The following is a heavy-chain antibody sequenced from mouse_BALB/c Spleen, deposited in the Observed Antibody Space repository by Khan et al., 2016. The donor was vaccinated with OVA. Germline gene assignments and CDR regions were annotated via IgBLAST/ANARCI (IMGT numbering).Heavy chain of an antibody. CDR3: ARGGDAYYRNDGGAMEY. V-gene: IGHV9-4*02. CDR2: INTHSGVP. D-gene: IGHD2-14*01. J-gene: IGHJ4*01. Sequence: QIQLVQSGPELKKPGETVRISCKASGYTFTTAGIQWVQKMPGKGLKWIGWINTHSGVPKYAEDFKGRFAFSLDISVSTAYLQITNLKNEDTDTSFCARGGDAYYRNDGGAMEYWGQGTSVTVSS. CDR1: GYTFTTAG.